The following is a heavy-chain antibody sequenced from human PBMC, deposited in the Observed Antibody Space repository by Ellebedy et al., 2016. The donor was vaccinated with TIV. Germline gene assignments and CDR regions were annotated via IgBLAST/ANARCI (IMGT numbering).Heavy chain of an antibody. D-gene: IGHD3-22*01. J-gene: IGHJ6*02. V-gene: IGHV4-38-2*02. CDR1: GYSISSGYC. Sequence: SETLSLXXTVSGYSISSGYCWGWIRQPPGKGLEWIGTFHDDGSTYYNPSLQSRVTISVDRSKNQFSLKLSLLTAADTAMYFCARDADSAHYYYYGMDVWGQGTAVTVSS. CDR2: FHDDGST. CDR3: ARDADSAHYYYYGMDV.